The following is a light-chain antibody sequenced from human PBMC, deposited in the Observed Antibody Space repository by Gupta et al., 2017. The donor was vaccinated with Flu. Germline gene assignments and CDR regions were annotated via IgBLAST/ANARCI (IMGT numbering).Light chain of an antibody. CDR2: NKN. CDR1: SGSVSSSHY. Sequence: QTVVTQEPPFSVSPGGTVTLTCGLSSGSVSSSHYLTWYQQPPRPPPLILFYNKNRRSAGLPGLFAASFLATTAVPTTTGAEADDDGYYYYSQYMSNGILLFGGGTKLTVL. CDR3: SQYMSNGILL. J-gene: IGLJ2*01. V-gene: IGLV8-61*01.